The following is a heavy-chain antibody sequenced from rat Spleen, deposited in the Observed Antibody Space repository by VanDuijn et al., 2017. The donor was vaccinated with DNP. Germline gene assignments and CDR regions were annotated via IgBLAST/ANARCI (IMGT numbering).Heavy chain of an antibody. Sequence: QVQLQQSGAELAKPGSSVKISCKASGNTFTNSYMGWIKQTTGQGLEYIGYMNPGSGSINYNEKFKGKATLTVDKSSSTAFMQLSSLTPDDSAVYYCARKGSSPDYWGQGVMVTVSS. D-gene: IGHD1-2*01. V-gene: IGHV1-43*01. CDR2: MNPGSGSI. CDR3: ARKGSSPDY. CDR1: GNTFTNSY. J-gene: IGHJ2*01.